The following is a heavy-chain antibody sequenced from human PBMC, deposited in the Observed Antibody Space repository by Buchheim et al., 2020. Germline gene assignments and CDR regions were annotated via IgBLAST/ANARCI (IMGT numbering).Heavy chain of an antibody. CDR2: INREGTTT. D-gene: IGHD3-10*01. Sequence: EVQLVESGGGLVQPGGSLRPSCSAPGFPFSIYWMHWVRQAPGKGLAWVSHINREGTTTNYADSVRGRFTLSRDNGNNTLYLQMNNLRAEDTAVYYCVRDMYGSGDYWGQGTL. CDR3: VRDMYGSGDY. CDR1: GFPFSIYW. V-gene: IGHV3-74*01. J-gene: IGHJ4*02.